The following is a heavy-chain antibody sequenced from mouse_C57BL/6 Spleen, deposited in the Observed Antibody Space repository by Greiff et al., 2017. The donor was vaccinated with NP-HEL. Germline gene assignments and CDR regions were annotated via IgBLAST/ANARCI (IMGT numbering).Heavy chain of an antibody. J-gene: IGHJ3*01. V-gene: IGHV1-52*01. CDR3: ARDPLYYYGGGFAY. Sequence: QVQLQQPGAELVRPGSSVKLSCKASGYTFTSYWMHWVKQRPIQGLEWIGNIDPSDSETHYNQKFKDKATLTVDKSSSTAYMQLSSLTSEDSAVYYCARDPLYYYGGGFAYWGQGTLVTVSA. D-gene: IGHD1-1*01. CDR2: IDPSDSET. CDR1: GYTFTSYW.